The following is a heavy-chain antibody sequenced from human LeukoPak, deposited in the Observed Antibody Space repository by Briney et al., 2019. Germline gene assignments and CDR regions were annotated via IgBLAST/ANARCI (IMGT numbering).Heavy chain of an antibody. V-gene: IGHV4-59*12. J-gene: IGHJ4*02. CDR3: ARGPAYYYDSSGYFAFDY. CDR1: GGSMSRSY. CDR2: VYYSGST. D-gene: IGHD3-22*01. Sequence: SETLSLTCAVPGGSMSRSYWSWIRQPPGKGLEWIGYVYYSGSTNYNPSLKSRVTISVDTSKNQFSLRLSSVTAADTAVYYCARGPAYYYDSSGYFAFDYWGQGTLVTVSS.